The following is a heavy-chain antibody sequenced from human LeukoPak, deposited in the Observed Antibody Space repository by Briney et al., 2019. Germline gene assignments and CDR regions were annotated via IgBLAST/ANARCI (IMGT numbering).Heavy chain of an antibody. CDR3: ARENGGYSYCLRAYYYYMDV. D-gene: IGHD5-18*01. Sequence: ASVKVSCKGSEYTFTSYAMHWVRQAPGQRLEWMGWFNAGNGNTKYSQEFQGRVTITRDTSASTAYMELSSLRSEDMAVYYCARENGGYSYCLRAYYYYMDVWGKGTTVTVSS. CDR2: FNAGNGNT. V-gene: IGHV1-3*03. J-gene: IGHJ6*03. CDR1: EYTFTSYA.